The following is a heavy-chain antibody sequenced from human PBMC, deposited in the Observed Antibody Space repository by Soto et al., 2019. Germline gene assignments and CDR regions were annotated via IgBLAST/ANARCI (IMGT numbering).Heavy chain of an antibody. CDR2: ISGSADGT. V-gene: IGHV3-23*01. D-gene: IGHD3-3*01. CDR1: GFTFDSYD. J-gene: IGHJ3*01. Sequence: EVKLLESGGGLAQPGGSLRLSCVGYGFTFDSYDISWVRQAPGERLQWIAAISGSADGTDYAHSVRGRFTISRDNAKKTVHLQMDSLRVEDTAVYFCAKDTVGGYSFWSGYYSDGLDVWGQGTLVTVS. CDR3: AKDTVGGYSFWSGYYSDGLDV.